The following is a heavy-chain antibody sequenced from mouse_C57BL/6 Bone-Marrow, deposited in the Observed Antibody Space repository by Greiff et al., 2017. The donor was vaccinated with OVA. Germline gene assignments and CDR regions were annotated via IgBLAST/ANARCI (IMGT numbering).Heavy chain of an antibody. V-gene: IGHV1-15*01. J-gene: IGHJ4*01. D-gene: IGHD2-5*01. Sequence: VQLQQSGAELVRPGASVTLSCKASGYTFTDYEMHWVKQTPVHGLEWIGAIDPETGGTAYNQKFKGKAILTADKSSSTAYMELRSLTSEDSAVYYCKRGYSNYYAMDYWGQGTSVTVSS. CDR3: KRGYSNYYAMDY. CDR1: GYTFTDYE. CDR2: IDPETGGT.